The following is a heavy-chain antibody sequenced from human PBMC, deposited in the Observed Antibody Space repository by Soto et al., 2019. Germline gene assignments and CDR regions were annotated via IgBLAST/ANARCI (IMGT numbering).Heavy chain of an antibody. V-gene: IGHV4-34*01. CDR2: INHSGST. J-gene: IGHJ6*02. D-gene: IGHD3-10*01. CDR1: GGSFRGYY. Sequence: SETLSLTCAVYGGSFRGYYWIWIRQPPGKGLEWIGEINHSGSTNYNPSLKSRVTISVDTSKNQFSLKLSSVTAADTAVYYCARGAIYGPGSYYGSGSFSYGMDVWGQGTTVTVSS. CDR3: ARGAIYGPGSYYGSGSFSYGMDV.